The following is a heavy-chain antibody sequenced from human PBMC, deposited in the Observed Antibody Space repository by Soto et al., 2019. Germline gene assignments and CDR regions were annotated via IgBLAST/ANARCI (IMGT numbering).Heavy chain of an antibody. Sequence: ASVKVSCKASGYTFTSYGISWVRQAPGQGLEWMGWISAYNGNTNYAQKLQGRVTMTTDASTSTAYMELRSLRSDDTAVYYCARDPFLRYFDWFRAPSYGMDVWGQGTTVTVSS. CDR3: ARDPFLRYFDWFRAPSYGMDV. CDR2: ISAYNGNT. J-gene: IGHJ6*02. D-gene: IGHD3-9*01. CDR1: GYTFTSYG. V-gene: IGHV1-18*01.